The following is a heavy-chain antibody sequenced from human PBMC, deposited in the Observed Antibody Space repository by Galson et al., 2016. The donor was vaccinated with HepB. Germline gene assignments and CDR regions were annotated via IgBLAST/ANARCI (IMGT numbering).Heavy chain of an antibody. Sequence: SETLSLTCTVSGDSISSSYWSWIRQPPGKGLEWIGYISKSGSTTYNPSPNSRVIISADRSTNRRSLKVSSVTAADTAVYYCARLRGTSGGGYEGLDHWGQGTLVTVAS. D-gene: IGHD5-12*01. J-gene: IGHJ5*02. V-gene: IGHV4-59*01. CDR3: ARLRGTSGGGYEGLDH. CDR2: ISKSGST. CDR1: GDSISSSY.